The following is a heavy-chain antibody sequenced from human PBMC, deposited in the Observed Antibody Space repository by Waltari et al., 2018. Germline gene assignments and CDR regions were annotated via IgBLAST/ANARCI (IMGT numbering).Heavy chain of an antibody. CDR2: ISSTSHYI. D-gene: IGHD4-17*01. CDR1: DFTFSRYS. CDR3: ARGFWFATVSTFTWFDP. Sequence: EEQLVESGGGLVKPGGSLRLSCAASDFTFSRYSMNWVRQAPGRGLRWVAAISSTSHYIDYANSVKGRLTISRDNAKNSLYLQMNSLRAEDTAVYHCARGFWFATVSTFTWFDPWGQGTLVTVSS. J-gene: IGHJ5*02. V-gene: IGHV3-21*01.